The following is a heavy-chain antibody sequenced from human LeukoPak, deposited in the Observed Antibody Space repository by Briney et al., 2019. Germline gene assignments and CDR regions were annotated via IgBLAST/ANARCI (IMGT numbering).Heavy chain of an antibody. CDR2: FDPEDGET. V-gene: IGHV1-24*01. Sequence: ASVKVSCKVSGYTLTELSMHWVRQAPGKGLEWMGGFDPEDGETIYAQKFQGRVTMTEDTSTDTAYMELSRLRSDDTAVYYCARLTTGDSGSYTAPFDYWGQGTLVTVSS. CDR1: GYTLTELS. D-gene: IGHD1-26*01. CDR3: ARLTTGDSGSYTAPFDY. J-gene: IGHJ4*02.